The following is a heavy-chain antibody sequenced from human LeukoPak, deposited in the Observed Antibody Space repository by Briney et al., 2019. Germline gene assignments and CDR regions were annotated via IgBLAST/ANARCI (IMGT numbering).Heavy chain of an antibody. CDR1: GFTFSSYG. V-gene: IGHV3-23*01. CDR3: AKGEMATNFDY. D-gene: IGHD5-24*01. CDR2: ISGSGGST. Sequence: GGTLRLSCAASGFTFSSYGMSWVRQAPGKGLEWVSAISGSGGSTYYADSVKGRFTISRDNSKNTLYLQMNSLRAEDTAVYYCAKGEMATNFDYWGQGTLVTVSS. J-gene: IGHJ4*02.